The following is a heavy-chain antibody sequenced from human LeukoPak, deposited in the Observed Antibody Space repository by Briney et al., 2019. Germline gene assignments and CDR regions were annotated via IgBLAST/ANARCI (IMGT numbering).Heavy chain of an antibody. D-gene: IGHD6-19*01. Sequence: GGSLRLSCAASGFTFSSYGMHWVRQAPGKGLEWVAVISYDGSHKYYADSVKGRFTISRDNSKNTLYLQMNSLRAEDTAVYYCAKDISTGWSTDYWGQGTLVTVSS. J-gene: IGHJ4*02. CDR2: ISYDGSHK. CDR3: AKDISTGWSTDY. CDR1: GFTFSSYG. V-gene: IGHV3-30*18.